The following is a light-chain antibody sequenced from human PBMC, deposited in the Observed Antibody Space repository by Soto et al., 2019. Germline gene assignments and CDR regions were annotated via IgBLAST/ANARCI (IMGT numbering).Light chain of an antibody. J-gene: IGKJ1*01. V-gene: IGKV3-20*01. CDR2: DAS. CDR3: QQYGSSGT. Sequence: MVMTQSPATLSVSPGERATLSCRASQSVSRNLAWYQQKPCQAPRLLISDASDRATGSPDGFSGSGSRKHFPLTISRLEPEDFAVYYCQQYGSSGTVGQGTKVDNK. CDR1: QSVSRN.